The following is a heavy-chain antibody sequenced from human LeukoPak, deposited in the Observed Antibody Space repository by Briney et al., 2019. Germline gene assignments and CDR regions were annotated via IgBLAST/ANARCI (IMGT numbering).Heavy chain of an antibody. V-gene: IGHV4-59*01. J-gene: IGHJ6*03. D-gene: IGHD6-13*01. Sequence: SETLSLTCTVSGGSISSYYWSWIRQPPGKGLEWIGYIYYSGSTNYNPSLKSRVTISVDTSKNQFSLKLSSVTAADTAVYYCARQATAATSKYSYYYYYMDVWGKGTTVTVSS. CDR2: IYYSGST. CDR3: ARQATAATSKYSYYYYYMDV. CDR1: GGSISSYY.